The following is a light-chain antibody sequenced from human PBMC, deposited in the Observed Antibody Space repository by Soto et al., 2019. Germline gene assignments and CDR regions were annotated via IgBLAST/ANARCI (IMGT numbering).Light chain of an antibody. CDR3: QTWGTAIHDVV. CDR2: LNSDGSH. V-gene: IGLV4-69*01. Sequence: QAVVTQSPSASASLGASVKLTCTLSSGHNNYAIAWHQQQPEKGPRYLMKLNSDGSHSKGDGIPDRFSGSSSGTERHLTISSLQSEDEADYYCQTWGTAIHDVVFGGGTKLT. J-gene: IGLJ2*01. CDR1: SGHNNYA.